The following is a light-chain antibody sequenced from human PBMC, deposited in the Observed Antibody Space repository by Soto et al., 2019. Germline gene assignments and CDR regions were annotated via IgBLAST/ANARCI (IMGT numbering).Light chain of an antibody. Sequence: EIELTQSPGTLSLSPGETATLSCRASLTVTGNYLAWYQQKPGQAPRLVISDASNRATGIPDRFSGSGSGIDFTLTISRLEPEDFAVYYCQQYNNWPPITFGQGTRLEIK. CDR1: LTVTGNY. J-gene: IGKJ5*01. CDR2: DAS. CDR3: QQYNNWPPIT. V-gene: IGKV3-20*01.